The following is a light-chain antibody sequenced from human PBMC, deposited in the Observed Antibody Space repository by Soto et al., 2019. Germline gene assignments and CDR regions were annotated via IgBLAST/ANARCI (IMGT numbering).Light chain of an antibody. Sequence: DIQMTQSPSSLSASIGDSVTITFRASRSIGTHLNWYQQKSGKSPKLLIYGAFTLQSGVSSRCSGSGSGTHFTLTISSLQPEDFAPYYGQQSYNSPRFTFGPGTKVDL. J-gene: IGKJ3*01. CDR1: RSIGTH. V-gene: IGKV1-39*01. CDR2: GAF. CDR3: QQSYNSPRFT.